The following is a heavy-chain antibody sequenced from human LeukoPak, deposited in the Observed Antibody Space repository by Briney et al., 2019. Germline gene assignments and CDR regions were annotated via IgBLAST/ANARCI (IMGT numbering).Heavy chain of an antibody. J-gene: IGHJ4*02. CDR3: AKDPTVVWGYFDD. Sequence: GGSLRLSCAASGFTFSAYYMSWVRQAPGRGLEWFSYISSSGSTIYYADSVKGRFTISRDNSKNTLYLQMNSLRAEDTAVYYCAKDPTVVWGYFDDWGQGTLVTVSS. V-gene: IGHV3-11*01. CDR2: ISSSGSTI. CDR1: GFTFSAYY. D-gene: IGHD4-23*01.